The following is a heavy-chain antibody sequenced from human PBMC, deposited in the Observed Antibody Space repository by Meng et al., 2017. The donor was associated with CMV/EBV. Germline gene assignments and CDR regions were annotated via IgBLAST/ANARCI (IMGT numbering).Heavy chain of an antibody. CDR1: GYTFTSCG. J-gene: IGHJ6*02. CDR2: ISAYNGNT. Sequence: ASAKVSCKASGYTFTSCGISWVRQAPGQGLEWMGWISAYNGNTNYAQKLQGRVTMTTDTSTSTAYMVQRSLRTDDTAVYYCARFWSGYYKRGMDVWGQGTTVTVSS. D-gene: IGHD3-3*01. V-gene: IGHV1-18*01. CDR3: ARFWSGYYKRGMDV.